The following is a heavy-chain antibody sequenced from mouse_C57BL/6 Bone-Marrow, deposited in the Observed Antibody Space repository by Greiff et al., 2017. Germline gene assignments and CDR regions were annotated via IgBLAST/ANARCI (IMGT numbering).Heavy chain of an antibody. D-gene: IGHD5-1-1*01. CDR1: GYTFTSYW. CDR2: IYPGSGST. J-gene: IGHJ3*01. V-gene: IGHV1-55*01. Sequence: VQLQQSGAELVKPGASVKMSCKASGYTFTSYWITWVKQRPGQGLEWIGDIYPGSGSTNYTEKFKSKATLTVDTSSSTAYMQLSSLTSEDSAVYYCARETVGYLPAYWGQGTLVTVSA. CDR3: ARETVGYLPAY.